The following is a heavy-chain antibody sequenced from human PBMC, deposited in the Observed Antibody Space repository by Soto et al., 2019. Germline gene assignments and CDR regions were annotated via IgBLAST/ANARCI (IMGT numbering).Heavy chain of an antibody. CDR3: GKDFCGSHLPHSIFDY. V-gene: IGHV3-20*04. Sequence: GGSLRLSCVVSGFTFDDYGMGWVRQSPEKGLEWVAGVNWNGGSTDYVDSVKGRFTISRDNAKNSLYLQMNSLRAEDTALYYCGKDFCGSHLPHSIFDYWGQGTPVTVSS. CDR1: GFTFDDYG. J-gene: IGHJ4*02. CDR2: VNWNGGST. D-gene: IGHD1-26*01.